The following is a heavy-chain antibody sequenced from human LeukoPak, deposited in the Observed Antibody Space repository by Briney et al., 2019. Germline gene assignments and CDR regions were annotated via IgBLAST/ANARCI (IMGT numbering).Heavy chain of an antibody. J-gene: IGHJ4*02. CDR1: GFTFSSYW. V-gene: IGHV3-7*03. D-gene: IGHD4-17*01. CDR3: ARRDGDYVFDY. Sequence: GGSLRLSCAASGFTFSSYWMGWVRQAPGKGLEWVANINQDGSEKYYVDSVEGRFTISRDNAKNSLYLQMNSLRAEDTAVYYCARRDGDYVFDYWGQGTLVTVSS. CDR2: INQDGSEK.